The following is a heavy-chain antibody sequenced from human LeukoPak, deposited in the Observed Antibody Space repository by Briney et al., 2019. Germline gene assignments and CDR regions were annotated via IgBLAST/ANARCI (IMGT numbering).Heavy chain of an antibody. Sequence: ASVKVSCKASGGTFSSYAISWVRQAPGQGLEWIGSISGYNGNTNHAQKLQGRVTMTTDTSTSIACMELRSLRSDETAVYYWARNYGSSGYYYYGLDVWGHGTTVTVSS. CDR3: ARNYGSSGYYYYGLDV. CDR1: GGTFSSYA. V-gene: IGHV1-18*01. D-gene: IGHD3-22*01. J-gene: IGHJ6*02. CDR2: ISGYNGNT.